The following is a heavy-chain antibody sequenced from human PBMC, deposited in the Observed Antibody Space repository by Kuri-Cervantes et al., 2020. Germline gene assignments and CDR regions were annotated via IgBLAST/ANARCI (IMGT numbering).Heavy chain of an antibody. CDR3: AKSSRQWLRAFDI. CDR1: GFIYDDYA. Sequence: GESLKISCTASGFIYDDYAMHWVRQAPGKGLEWVSAISGSGGSTYYADSGKGRFTISRDNSKNTLYLQMNSLRAEDTAVYYCAKSSRQWLRAFDIWGQGTMVTVSS. J-gene: IGHJ3*02. CDR2: ISGSGGST. D-gene: IGHD6-19*01. V-gene: IGHV3-23*01.